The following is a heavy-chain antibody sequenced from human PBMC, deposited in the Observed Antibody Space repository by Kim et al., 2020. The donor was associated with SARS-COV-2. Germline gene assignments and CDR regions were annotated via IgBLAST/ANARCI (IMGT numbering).Heavy chain of an antibody. CDR3: ARRPAGVDL. Sequence: GNTNSNPSLGSRVTLSADTSKNQFSLKLSSVSAADTAIYYCARRPAGVDLWGQGTPVTVSS. D-gene: IGHD3-9*01. V-gene: IGHV4-34*01. CDR2: GNT. J-gene: IGHJ4*02.